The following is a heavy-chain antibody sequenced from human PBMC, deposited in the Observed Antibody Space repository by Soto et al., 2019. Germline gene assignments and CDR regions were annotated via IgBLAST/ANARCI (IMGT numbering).Heavy chain of an antibody. CDR3: ARDPGTGAALRAYHFDY. D-gene: IGHD1-1*01. Sequence: SVKVSCKASRYSFTTYALHWVRQAPGQRLEWMGWINAGNGDTKYSEKFQGRVTITRDTSANTAYMELSSLRSEDTSVYYCARDPGTGAALRAYHFDYWGQGTLVTVSS. CDR1: RYSFTTYA. J-gene: IGHJ4*02. V-gene: IGHV1-3*01. CDR2: INAGNGDT.